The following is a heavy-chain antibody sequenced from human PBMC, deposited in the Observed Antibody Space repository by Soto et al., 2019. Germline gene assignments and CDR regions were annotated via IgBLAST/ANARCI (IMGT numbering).Heavy chain of an antibody. Sequence: QVQLQESGPGLVKPSETLSLTCTVSGGSISSYYWSWIRQPPGKGLEWIGYIYYSGSTNYNPSLKSRVTISVDTSKNQFSLKLSSVTAADTAVYYCARHNLNYDFCSGYHYYFDYWGQGTLVTVSS. CDR1: GGSISSYY. J-gene: IGHJ4*02. V-gene: IGHV4-59*08. CDR3: ARHNLNYDFCSGYHYYFDY. CDR2: IYYSGST. D-gene: IGHD3-3*01.